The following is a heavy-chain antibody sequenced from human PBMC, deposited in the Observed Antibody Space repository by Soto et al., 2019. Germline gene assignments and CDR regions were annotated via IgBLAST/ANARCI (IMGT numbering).Heavy chain of an antibody. V-gene: IGHV3-23*01. CDR3: AKDGIVADILTGRLTRDNHHGGYFFDY. Sequence: GGSLRLSCAASGFTFSSYAMSWVRQAPGKGLEWVSAISGSGGSTYYADSVKGRFTISRDNSKNTLYLQMNSLRAEDTAVYYCAKDGIVADILTGRLTRDNHHGGYFFDYWGQGTLVTVSS. CDR2: ISGSGGST. D-gene: IGHD3-9*01. CDR1: GFTFSSYA. J-gene: IGHJ4*02.